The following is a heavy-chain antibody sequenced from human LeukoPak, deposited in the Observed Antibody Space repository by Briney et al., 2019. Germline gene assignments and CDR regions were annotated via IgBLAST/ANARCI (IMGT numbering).Heavy chain of an antibody. V-gene: IGHV3-23*01. Sequence: PGGSLRLSCAASGVAFSSYAMSWVRQAPGKGLEWVSTVSSGDNTVYADSVKGRFTISRDNSKNTLYLQMNSLRAEDTALYYCAKVLPIYFSPSTWFDPWGQGTLVTVSS. CDR3: AKVLPIYFSPSTWFDP. CDR2: VSSGDNT. J-gene: IGHJ5*02. CDR1: GVAFSSYA. D-gene: IGHD3-3*01.